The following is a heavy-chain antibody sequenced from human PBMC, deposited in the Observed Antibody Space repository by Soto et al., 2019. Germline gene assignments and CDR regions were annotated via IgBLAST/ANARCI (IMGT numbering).Heavy chain of an antibody. Sequence: ASVKVSCKASGYTFTSYGISWVRQAPGQGLEWMGWMNPNSGNTGYAQKLQGRVTMTRNTSISTAYMELSSLRSEDTAVYYCARGINYYDSGDDAFDIWGQGTMVTVSS. CDR1: GYTFTSYG. CDR3: ARGINYYDSGDDAFDI. V-gene: IGHV1-8*02. CDR2: MNPNSGNT. J-gene: IGHJ3*02. D-gene: IGHD3-10*01.